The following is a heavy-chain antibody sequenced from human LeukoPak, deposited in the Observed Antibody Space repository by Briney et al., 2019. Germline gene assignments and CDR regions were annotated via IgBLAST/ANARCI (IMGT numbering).Heavy chain of an antibody. Sequence: GESLQISCQGSGSSFTSYWIGWVRQLPGKGLEWMGIIYPGDSDTRYSPSSQGQVTISADKSISTAYLQWSSLKASDTAMYYCARHGWFGELPFDYWGQGTLVTVSS. J-gene: IGHJ4*02. CDR1: GSSFTSYW. V-gene: IGHV5-51*01. CDR3: ARHGWFGELPFDY. D-gene: IGHD3-10*01. CDR2: IYPGDSDT.